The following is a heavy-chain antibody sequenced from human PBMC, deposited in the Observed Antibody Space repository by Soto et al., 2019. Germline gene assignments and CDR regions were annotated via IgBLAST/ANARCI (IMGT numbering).Heavy chain of an antibody. D-gene: IGHD2-2*01. J-gene: IGHJ4*02. CDR3: VRKYPGTRPFDY. Sequence: PGGSLRLSCAASGFTFNSYAMNWVRQAPGKGLAWVSAIGTDVNTYYANSVKGRFTISRDNSRTTLYLQMNSLRVEDTALYYCVRKYPGTRPFDYWGQGTLVTVSS. CDR2: IGTDVNT. CDR1: GFTFNSYA. V-gene: IGHV3-23*01.